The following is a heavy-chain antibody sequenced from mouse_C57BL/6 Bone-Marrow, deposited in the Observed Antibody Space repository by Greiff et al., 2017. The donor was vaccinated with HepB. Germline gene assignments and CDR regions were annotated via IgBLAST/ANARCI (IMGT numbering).Heavy chain of an antibody. D-gene: IGHD2-5*01. CDR1: GYTFTSYW. CDR3: ARTSSYSNYAMDY. Sequence: QVHVKQPGAELVKPGASVKLSCKASGYTFTSYWMHWVKQRPGQGLEWIGMIHPNSGSTNYNEKFKSKATLTVDKSSSTAYMQLSSLTSEDSAVYYCARTSSYSNYAMDYWGQGTSVTVSS. J-gene: IGHJ4*01. CDR2: IHPNSGST. V-gene: IGHV1-64*01.